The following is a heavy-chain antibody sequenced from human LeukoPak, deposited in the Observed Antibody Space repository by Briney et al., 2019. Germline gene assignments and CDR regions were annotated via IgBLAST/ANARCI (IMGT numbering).Heavy chain of an antibody. Sequence: GRSLRLSCAASGFTFSSYGMHWVRQAPGKGLEWVAVIWYDGSNKYYADSVKGRFTISRDNSKNTLYLQMNSLRAEDTAVYYCARDPEGIGVAGTIKPISFFDYWGQGTLVTVSS. CDR1: GFTFSSYG. D-gene: IGHD6-19*01. J-gene: IGHJ4*02. V-gene: IGHV3-33*01. CDR3: ARDPEGIGVAGTIKPISFFDY. CDR2: IWYDGSNK.